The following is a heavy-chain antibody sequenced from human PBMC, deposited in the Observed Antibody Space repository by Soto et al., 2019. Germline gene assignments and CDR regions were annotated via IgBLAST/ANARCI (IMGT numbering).Heavy chain of an antibody. CDR3: VLGGLETGYYRDMDY. D-gene: IGHD3-9*01. CDR1: GYTFTNYG. Sequence: QDHLVQSGAEVKTPGASAKVSCKASGYTFTNYGINWVRQAPGRGLEWVAWISAYNGDTSYAQHFQGRVTVTTETLTNTAYMELRSLRPDDTAVYFCVLGGLETGYYRDMDYWGQGTLVSVSS. J-gene: IGHJ4*02. CDR2: ISAYNGDT. V-gene: IGHV1-18*04.